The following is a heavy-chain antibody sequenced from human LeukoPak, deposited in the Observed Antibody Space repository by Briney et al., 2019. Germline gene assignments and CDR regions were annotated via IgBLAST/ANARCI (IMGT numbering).Heavy chain of an antibody. CDR1: GFTFNNYA. V-gene: IGHV3-23*01. D-gene: IGHD5-24*01. CDR3: AKGPKLGDGYHCDY. Sequence: PGGSLRLSCAASGFTFNNYALSWVRQAPGKGLEWVSTISGSGGNTYYADSVKGRFTISRDISKNTPYLQMNSLRVEDTAVYYCAKGPKLGDGYHCDYWGQGTLVTVSS. CDR2: ISGSGGNT. J-gene: IGHJ4*02.